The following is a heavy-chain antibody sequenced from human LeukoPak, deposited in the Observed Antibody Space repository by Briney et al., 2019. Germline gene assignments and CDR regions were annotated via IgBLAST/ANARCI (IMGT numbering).Heavy chain of an antibody. Sequence: GGSLRLSCAASGFTSDDYGMSWVRQAPGKGLEWVSSINWNGGSTGYADSVKGRFTISRDNAKNSLYLQMNSLRAEDTALYYCARQNSGRAPFDYWGQGTLVTVSS. CDR3: ARQNSGRAPFDY. CDR1: GFTSDDYG. V-gene: IGHV3-20*04. CDR2: INWNGGST. D-gene: IGHD1-26*01. J-gene: IGHJ4*02.